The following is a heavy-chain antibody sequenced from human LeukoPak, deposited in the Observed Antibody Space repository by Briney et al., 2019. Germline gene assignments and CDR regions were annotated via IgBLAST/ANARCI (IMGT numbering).Heavy chain of an antibody. Sequence: ASVKVSCKASGYTFTGYGISWVRQAPGQGLEWMGWISAYNGNTNYAQKLQGRVTMTTDTSTSTAYMELRSLRSDDTAVYYCARDKVLRSPGDSFDYWGQGTLVTVSS. V-gene: IGHV1-18*01. J-gene: IGHJ4*02. CDR2: ISAYNGNT. D-gene: IGHD1-14*01. CDR1: GYTFTGYG. CDR3: ARDKVLRSPGDSFDY.